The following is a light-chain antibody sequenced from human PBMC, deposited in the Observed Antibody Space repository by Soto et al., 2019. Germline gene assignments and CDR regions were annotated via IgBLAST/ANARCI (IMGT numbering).Light chain of an antibody. Sequence: DIPMTQSPSTLSASVGDRVTITCRASQSISSWLAWYQQKPGKAPKLLIYKASSLEIGVPSRFSGSGSGTEFTLTISSLQPDDFATYYCQQYNTYSRTFGQGTKVKIK. V-gene: IGKV1-5*03. J-gene: IGKJ1*01. CDR2: KAS. CDR3: QQYNTYSRT. CDR1: QSISSW.